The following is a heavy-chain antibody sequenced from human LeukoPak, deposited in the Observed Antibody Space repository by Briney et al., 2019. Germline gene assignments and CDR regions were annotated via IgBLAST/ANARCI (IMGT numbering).Heavy chain of an antibody. CDR2: ITSSGSTV. CDR1: GFTLSSYT. Sequence: GGSLRLSCAASGFTLSSYTMNWVRQAPGKGLEWVSYITSSGSTVYYADSVKGRFTISRDNAKNSLYLQMQSPTAEDTAVYFCARVGSSSKYYYYMDVWGKGTTVTVSS. D-gene: IGHD3-10*01. CDR3: ARVGSSSKYYYYMDV. V-gene: IGHV3-48*04. J-gene: IGHJ6*03.